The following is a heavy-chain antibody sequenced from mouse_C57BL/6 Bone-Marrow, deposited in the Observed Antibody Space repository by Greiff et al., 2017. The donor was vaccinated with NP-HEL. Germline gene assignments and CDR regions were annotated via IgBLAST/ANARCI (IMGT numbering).Heavy chain of an antibody. J-gene: IGHJ3*01. CDR2: IDPNSGGT. CDR3: ASWDYYGSSPWFAY. Sequence: VQLQQPGAELVKPGASVKLSCKASGYTFTSYWMHWVKQRPGRGLEWIGRIDPNSGGTKYNEKFKSKATLTVDKPSSTAYMQLSSLTSEDSAVYYCASWDYYGSSPWFAYWGQGTLVTVSA. D-gene: IGHD1-1*01. CDR1: GYTFTSYW. V-gene: IGHV1-72*01.